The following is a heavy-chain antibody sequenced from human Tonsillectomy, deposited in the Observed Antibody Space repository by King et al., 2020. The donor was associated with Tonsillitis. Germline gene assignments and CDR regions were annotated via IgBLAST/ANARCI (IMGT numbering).Heavy chain of an antibody. J-gene: IGHJ6*03. CDR1: GGSISGYY. Sequence: QLQESGPGLVKPSETLSLTCTVSGGSISGYYWSWIRQPPGKGLEWIGYIYYSGSTNYHPSLQSRVIISVDTSKNLYSLHLRSVTAADTAVYYCATYNWNYSYMDVWGKGTTVTVSS. CDR3: ATYNWNYSYMDV. D-gene: IGHD1-20*01. V-gene: IGHV4-59*08. CDR2: IYYSGST.